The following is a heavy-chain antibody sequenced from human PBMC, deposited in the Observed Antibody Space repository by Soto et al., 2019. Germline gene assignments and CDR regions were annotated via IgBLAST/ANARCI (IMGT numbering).Heavy chain of an antibody. CDR3: ARHIDY. Sequence: PSETLSLTCTVSGGSISSSSYYWGWIRQPPGKGLEWIGSIFYSGSTYYNASLKSRVTISVDTSKNHFSLKLSSATAADTAVYYCARHIDYWGQGTLVTVSS. CDR2: IFYSGST. CDR1: GGSISSSSYY. V-gene: IGHV4-39*01. J-gene: IGHJ4*02.